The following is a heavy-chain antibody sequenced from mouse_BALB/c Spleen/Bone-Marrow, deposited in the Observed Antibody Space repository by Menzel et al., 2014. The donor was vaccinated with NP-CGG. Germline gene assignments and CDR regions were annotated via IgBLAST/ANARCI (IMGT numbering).Heavy chain of an antibody. V-gene: IGHV14-3*02. J-gene: IGHJ4*01. Sequence: VQLQQSGAELVEPGASVKLSCTASGFNIKDTYMHWVKQRPEQGLEWIGRIDPANGNTKYDPKFQGKVTISADTSSNTAYLQLSSLTSKDTAVYYCARGLLQYYYAMDYWGQGTSVTVSS. CDR2: IDPANGNT. CDR1: GFNIKDTY. D-gene: IGHD2-3*01. CDR3: ARGLLQYYYAMDY.